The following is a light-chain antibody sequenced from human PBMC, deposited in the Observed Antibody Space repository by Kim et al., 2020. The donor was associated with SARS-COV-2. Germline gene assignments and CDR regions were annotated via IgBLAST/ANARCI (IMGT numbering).Light chain of an antibody. CDR3: QQYDNLPLYT. Sequence: ASVGDRVTITCQASQGIINSLNWYQQKPGKAPKLLIYDASNLETGVPSRFSGSGSGTDFTFTISSLQAEDIATYYCQQYDNLPLYTFGQGTKLEI. J-gene: IGKJ2*01. V-gene: IGKV1-33*01. CDR1: QGIINS. CDR2: DAS.